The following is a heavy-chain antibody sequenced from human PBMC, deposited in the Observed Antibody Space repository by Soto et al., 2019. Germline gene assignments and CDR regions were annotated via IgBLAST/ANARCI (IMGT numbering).Heavy chain of an antibody. CDR2: ISAYNGNT. V-gene: IGHV1-18*01. D-gene: IGHD3-3*01. CDR3: ARDLKYYDFWSGYYHFDYGMDV. Sequence: GASVKVSCKASGYTCTSYGISWVRQARGQGLEWMGWISAYNGNTNYAQKLQGRVTMTTDTSTSTAYMELRSLRSDDTAVYYCARDLKYYDFWSGYYHFDYGMDVWRQGTRVPVSS. CDR1: GYTCTSYG. J-gene: IGHJ6*02.